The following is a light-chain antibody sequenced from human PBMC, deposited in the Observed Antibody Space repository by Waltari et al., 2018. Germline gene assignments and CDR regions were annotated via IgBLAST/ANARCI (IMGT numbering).Light chain of an antibody. V-gene: IGKV3-15*01. CDR1: QSVSSN. Sequence: EIVMTQSPATLSVSPGERATLSCRASQSVSSNLAWYQQQPGQAPRLLIYGASTRATGFPARFSGSGSGTEFTLTISSLQSEDFAVYYCQPYNNWPLWTFGQGTQVEIK. J-gene: IGKJ1*01. CDR3: QPYNNWPLWT. CDR2: GAS.